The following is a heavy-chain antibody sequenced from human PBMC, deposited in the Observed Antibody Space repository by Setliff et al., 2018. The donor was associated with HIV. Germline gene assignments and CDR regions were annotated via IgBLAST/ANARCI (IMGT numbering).Heavy chain of an antibody. CDR1: GYSISSGHY. D-gene: IGHD5-12*01. CDR2: IYHSGTT. V-gene: IGHV4-38-2*01. J-gene: IGHJ6*03. CDR3: ARHGAYEAYYDYMDV. Sequence: PSETLSLTCAVSGYSISSGHYWGWIRQPPGMGLEWIGSIYHSGTTYDNPSLKSRVTISVDTSKNQFSLKLSSVTAADTAVYYCARHGAYEAYYDYMDVWGKGTTVTVSS.